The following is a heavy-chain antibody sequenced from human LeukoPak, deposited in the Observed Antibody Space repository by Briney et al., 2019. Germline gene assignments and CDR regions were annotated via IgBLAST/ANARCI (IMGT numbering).Heavy chain of an antibody. Sequence: GGSLRPSCAASGFTFSNYWMHWVRHAPGKGLVWVSRIKSDGSDTSYPDSVKGRFTVSRDNAKNTLYLQMNSLRVEDTAVYYCARDLTYGSNWFDPWGQGTLVTVSS. J-gene: IGHJ5*02. CDR3: ARDLTYGSNWFDP. V-gene: IGHV3-74*01. D-gene: IGHD4-17*01. CDR2: IKSDGSDT. CDR1: GFTFSNYW.